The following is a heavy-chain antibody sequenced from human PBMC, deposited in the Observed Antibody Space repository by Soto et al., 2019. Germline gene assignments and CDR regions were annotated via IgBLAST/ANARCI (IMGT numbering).Heavy chain of an antibody. J-gene: IGHJ3*02. CDR3: ARGVGAAAGTFAFDI. CDR1: GYTFTGYY. D-gene: IGHD6-13*01. V-gene: IGHV1-2*02. CDR2: INPNSGGT. Sequence: QVQLVQSGAEVKKPGASVKVSCKASGYTFTGYYMHWVRQAPGQGLEWMGWINPNSGGTNYAQKFQGGVTMTRDTSISTAYMELSRLRSDDTAVYYCARGVGAAAGTFAFDIWGQGTMVTVSS.